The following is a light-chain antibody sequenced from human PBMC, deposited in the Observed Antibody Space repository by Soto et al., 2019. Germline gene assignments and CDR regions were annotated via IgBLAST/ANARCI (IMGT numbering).Light chain of an antibody. CDR2: GAS. CDR3: QQYGSSSMYT. J-gene: IGKJ2*01. Sequence: EIVLTQSPGTLSLSPGERATLSCRASQSVSSSYLAWYQQKPGQAPRLLIYGASSRATGIPDRFSGSGSGTDFTLTISRLAPEDFAVYYCQQYGSSSMYTFGQGTKLEIK. V-gene: IGKV3-20*01. CDR1: QSVSSSY.